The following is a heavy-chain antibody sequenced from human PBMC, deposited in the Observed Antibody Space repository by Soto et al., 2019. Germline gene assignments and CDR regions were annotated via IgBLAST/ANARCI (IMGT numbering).Heavy chain of an antibody. Sequence: SETLSLTCPVSGGYISSSSYYWSWIRQPPGKGLEWIGYIYYSGSTNYNPSLKSRVTISVDTSKNQFSLKLSSVTAADTAVYYCARHGYSGHHDQGSVAFDIWGQGTMVTVSS. V-gene: IGHV4-61*01. CDR2: IYYSGST. D-gene: IGHD1-26*01. J-gene: IGHJ3*02. CDR3: ARHGYSGHHDQGSVAFDI. CDR1: GGYISSSSYY.